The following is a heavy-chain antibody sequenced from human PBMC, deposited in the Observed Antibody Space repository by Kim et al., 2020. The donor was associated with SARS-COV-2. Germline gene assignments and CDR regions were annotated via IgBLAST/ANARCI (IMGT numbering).Heavy chain of an antibody. J-gene: IGHJ6*02. V-gene: IGHV3-15*01. CDR1: GFTFSNAW. CDR2: IKSKTDGGTT. CDR3: TTDPGRGYYGMDV. Sequence: GGSLRLSCAASGFTFSNAWMSWVRQAPGKGLEWVGRIKSKTDGGTTDYAAPVKGRFTISRDDSKNTLYLQMNSLKTEDTAVYYCTTDPGRGYYGMDVWGQGTTVTVSS.